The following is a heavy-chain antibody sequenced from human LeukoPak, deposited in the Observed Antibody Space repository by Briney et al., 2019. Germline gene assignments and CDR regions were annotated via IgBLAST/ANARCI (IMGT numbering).Heavy chain of an antibody. J-gene: IGHJ4*02. CDR3: ARGHLWLPSRD. V-gene: IGHV4-59*02. CDR1: GDSVSSHY. D-gene: IGHD5-18*01. CDR2: IYYSGGT. Sequence: SETLSLTCTVSGDSVSSHYWSWIRQPPGKGLEYIGYIYYSGGTNSYPSLKSRVSMSIDTSKNQFSLKLSSVTPADTAVYYCARGHLWLPSRDWGQGTLVTVSS.